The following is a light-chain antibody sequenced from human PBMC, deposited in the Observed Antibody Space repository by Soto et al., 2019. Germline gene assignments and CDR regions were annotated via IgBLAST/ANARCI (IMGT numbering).Light chain of an antibody. CDR2: EGS. CDR1: SSEDGSYNL. CDR3: CTYEGSSPFLYD. V-gene: IGLV2-23*03. J-gene: IGLJ1*01. Sequence: QSALTHPASVTGTPGESITISCTVTSSEDGSYNLVSWYQQHPGKAPKLMIYEGSKRPSGVSNRFSGSKSGNTASLTISGLQAEVEADYDSCTYEGSSPFLYDVGTRTNVTVL.